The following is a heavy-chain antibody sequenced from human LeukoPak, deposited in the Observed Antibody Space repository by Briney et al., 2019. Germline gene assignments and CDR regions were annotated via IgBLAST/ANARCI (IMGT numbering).Heavy chain of an antibody. D-gene: IGHD6-13*01. CDR1: GFTFSSYS. CDR2: ISSSSSTI. CDR3: ARESPSIAAAGNFDY. V-gene: IGHV3-48*04. J-gene: IGHJ4*02. Sequence: GGSLRLSCAASGFTFSSYSMNWVRQAPGKGLEWVSSISSSSSTIYYADSVKGRFTISRDNAKNSLYLQMNSLRAEDTAVYYCARESPSIAAAGNFDYWGQGTLVTVSS.